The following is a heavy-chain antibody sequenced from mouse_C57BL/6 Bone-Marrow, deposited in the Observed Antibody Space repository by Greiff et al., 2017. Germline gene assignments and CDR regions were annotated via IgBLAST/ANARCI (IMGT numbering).Heavy chain of an antibody. Sequence: EVQLVESGPELVKPGDSVKISCKASGYSFTGYFMNWVMQSHGKSLEWIGRINPYNGDTFYNQKFKGKATLTVDKSSSTAHMELRSLTSEDSAVYYCARGGNWYFDVWGTGTTVTVSS. V-gene: IGHV1-20*01. J-gene: IGHJ1*03. CDR1: GYSFTGYF. CDR3: ARGGNWYFDV. CDR2: INPYNGDT.